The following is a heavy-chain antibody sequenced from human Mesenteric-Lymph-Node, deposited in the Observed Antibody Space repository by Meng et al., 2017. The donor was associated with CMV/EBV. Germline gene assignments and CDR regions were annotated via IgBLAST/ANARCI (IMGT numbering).Heavy chain of an antibody. Sequence: GESLKISCAASGFTFSSYSMNWVRQAPGKGLEWVSSISSSSSYIYYADSVKGRFTISRDNAKNSLYLQMNSLRAEDTAVYYCARGEGYYGSGREEKDDEGREGGGKG. D-gene: IGHD3-10*01. V-gene: IGHV3-21*01. CDR2: ISSSSSYI. CDR1: GFTFSSYS. CDR3: ARGEGYYGSGREEKDDEGREG. J-gene: IGHJ6*03.